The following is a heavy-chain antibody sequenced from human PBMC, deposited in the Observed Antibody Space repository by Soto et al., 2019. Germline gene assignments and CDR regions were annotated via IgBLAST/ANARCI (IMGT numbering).Heavy chain of an antibody. CDR2: IYYSGST. CDR3: ARVTLWYYFDY. D-gene: IGHD2-8*02. CDR1: GGSISSGGYY. V-gene: IGHV4-31*03. Sequence: SETLSLTCTVSGGSISSGGYYWSWIRQHPGKGLEWIGYIYYSGSTYYNPSLKSRVTISVDTSKNQFSLKLSSVTAADTAVYYCARVTLWYYFDYWGQGTLVTVSS. J-gene: IGHJ4*02.